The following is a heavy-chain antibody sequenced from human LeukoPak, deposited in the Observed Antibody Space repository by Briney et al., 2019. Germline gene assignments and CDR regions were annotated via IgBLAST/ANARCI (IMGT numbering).Heavy chain of an antibody. D-gene: IGHD3-10*01. V-gene: IGHV3-23*01. CDR1: GFTFSTYA. CDR2: ISGSGGST. Sequence: GGSLRLSCAASGFTFSTYAMNWVRQAPGKGLEWVSVISGSGGSTYYADSVKGRFTISRANFKNTLYLQMNSLRAEDTAVYYCARDLITPPGYGMDVWGQGTTVTVSS. CDR3: ARDLITPPGYGMDV. J-gene: IGHJ6*02.